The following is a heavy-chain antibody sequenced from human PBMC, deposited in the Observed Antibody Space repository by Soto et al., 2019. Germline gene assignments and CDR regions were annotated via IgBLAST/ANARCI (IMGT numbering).Heavy chain of an antibody. D-gene: IGHD2-2*01. J-gene: IGHJ6*02. CDR2: ISSSSSTI. CDR1: GFTFSSYS. V-gene: IGHV3-48*01. Sequence: EVQLVESGGGLVQPGGSLRLSCAASGFTFSSYSMNWFRQAPGKGLEGVSYISSSSSTIYYADSVKGRFTISRDNAKNSRYLQMNSLRAEDTAVYYCERDRIVVVPAAMLYYYGMDVWGQGTTVTVSS. CDR3: ERDRIVVVPAAMLYYYGMDV.